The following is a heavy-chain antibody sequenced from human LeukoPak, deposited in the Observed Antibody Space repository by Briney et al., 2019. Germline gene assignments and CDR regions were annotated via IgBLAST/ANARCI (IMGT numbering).Heavy chain of an antibody. J-gene: IGHJ2*01. D-gene: IGHD4-23*01. CDR1: GGSISSYY. CDR3: ARDSYGGNPRYFDL. Sequence: PSETLSLTCTVSGGSISSYYWSWIRQPPGKGLEWIGYIYYSGSTNYNPSLKSRVTISVDTSKNQFSLKLSSVPAADTAVYYCARDSYGGNPRYFDLWGRGTLVTVSS. V-gene: IGHV4-59*01. CDR2: IYYSGST.